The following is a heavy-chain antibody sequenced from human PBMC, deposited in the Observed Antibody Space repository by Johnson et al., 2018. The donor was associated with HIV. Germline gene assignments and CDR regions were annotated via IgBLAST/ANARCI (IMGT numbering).Heavy chain of an antibody. D-gene: IGHD3-22*01. CDR2: IWYDGRNK. Sequence: QVPLVESGGGVVQPGRSLRLSCAASGFTFSSYGMHLVSPAPGKGLEWVAVIWYDGRNKYYADSVMGRFTISSDNSKNTLYLQMHSLRAEDTAVYYCANFGDDSRKDRPETHDAFDIWGQGTMGTVSS. CDR3: ANFGDDSRKDRPETHDAFDI. V-gene: IGHV3-33*06. CDR1: GFTFSSYG. J-gene: IGHJ3*02.